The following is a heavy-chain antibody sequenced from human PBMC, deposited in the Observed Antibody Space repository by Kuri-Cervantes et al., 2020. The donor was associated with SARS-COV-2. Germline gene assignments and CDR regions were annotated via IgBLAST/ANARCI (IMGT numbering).Heavy chain of an antibody. D-gene: IGHD2-2*03. CDR3: ARGLGYCSSTSCPRYYYYMDV. CDR1: GGSFSDYY. J-gene: IGHJ6*03. Sequence: SETLSLTCAVYGGSFSDYYWSWVRQPPGKGLEWIGEINHSGSTNYNPSLKSRVTISVDTSKNQFSLKLSSVTAADKAVYYCARGLGYCSSTSCPRYYYYMDVWGKGTTVTVSS. CDR2: INHSGST. V-gene: IGHV4-34*01.